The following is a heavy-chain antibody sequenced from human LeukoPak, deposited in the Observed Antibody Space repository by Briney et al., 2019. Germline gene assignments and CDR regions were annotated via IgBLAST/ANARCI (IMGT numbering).Heavy chain of an antibody. CDR3: FRGGVRGRAGY. J-gene: IGHJ4*02. D-gene: IGHD3-10*01. CDR1: GGSISTSSYY. V-gene: IGHV4-39*07. CDR2: IYYSVTT. Sequence: PSETLSLTCAVSGGSISTSSYYWGWIRQPPGRGLEWIGSIYYSVTTYYNPSLRSRVTISVDTSKNQFSLKMNSMTAADTAVHFCFRGGVRGRAGYWGQGALVTVSS.